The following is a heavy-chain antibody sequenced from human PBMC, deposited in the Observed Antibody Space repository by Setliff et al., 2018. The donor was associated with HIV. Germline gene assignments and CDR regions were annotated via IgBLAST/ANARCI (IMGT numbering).Heavy chain of an antibody. CDR3: ARILVGVDDAFDI. V-gene: IGHV1-18*01. J-gene: IGHJ3*02. Sequence: ASVKVSCKASGYTFTNYGISWVRQAPGQGLEWMGWISAYNGNTNYAQKLQDRVTMTTDTSTSTAYMELRSLRSDDTAVYYCARILVGVDDAFDIWGQGTTVTVSS. D-gene: IGHD1-26*01. CDR1: GYTFTNYG. CDR2: ISAYNGNT.